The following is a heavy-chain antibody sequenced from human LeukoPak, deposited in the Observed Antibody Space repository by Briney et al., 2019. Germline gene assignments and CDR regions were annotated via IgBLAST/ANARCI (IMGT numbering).Heavy chain of an antibody. CDR3: AKDGDRNGMDV. CDR2: ISWNSGSI. Sequence: GGSLRLSCAASGSTFDDYAMHWVRQAPGKGLEWVSGISWNSGSIGYADSVKGRFTISRDNAKNSLYLQMNSLRAEDTALYYCAKDGDRNGMDVWGQGTTVTVSS. CDR1: GSTFDDYA. J-gene: IGHJ6*02. V-gene: IGHV3-9*01. D-gene: IGHD3-10*01.